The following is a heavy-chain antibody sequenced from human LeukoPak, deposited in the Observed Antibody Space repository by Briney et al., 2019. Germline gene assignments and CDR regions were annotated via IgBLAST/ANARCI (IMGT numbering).Heavy chain of an antibody. CDR3: ARETVDTAMIVYINWFDP. V-gene: IGHV4-39*07. CDR1: GGSISGSSYY. Sequence: SETLSLTCTVSGGSISGSSYYWGWIRQPPGKGLEWIGSIYYSGSTYYNPSLKSRVTISVDTSKNQFSLKLSSVTAADTAVYYCARETVDTAMIVYINWFDPWGQGTLVTVSS. D-gene: IGHD5-18*01. J-gene: IGHJ5*02. CDR2: IYYSGST.